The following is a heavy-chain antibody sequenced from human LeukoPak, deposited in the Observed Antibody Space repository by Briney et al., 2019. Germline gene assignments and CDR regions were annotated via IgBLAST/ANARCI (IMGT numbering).Heavy chain of an antibody. J-gene: IGHJ4*02. CDR3: ARSRYGSYFDY. D-gene: IGHD3-10*01. CDR2: ISSSGSTI. CDR1: GFTFSSYE. V-gene: IGHV3-48*03. Sequence: GGSLRLSRAASGFTFSSYEMNWVRQAPGKGLEWVSYISSSGSTIYYADSVKGRFTISRDNAKNSLYLQMNSLRAEDTAVYYCARSRYGSYFDYWGQGTLVTVSS.